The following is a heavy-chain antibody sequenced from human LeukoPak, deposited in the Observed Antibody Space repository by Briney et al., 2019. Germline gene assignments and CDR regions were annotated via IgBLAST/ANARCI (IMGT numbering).Heavy chain of an antibody. CDR2: INPSRGST. Sequence: ASEKVSCMPPRYTFTSYFLHWLRQAPPQGLEGVGIINPSRGSTKYAQKPQGRVTLTNDTSPSTVYMETSSLRSVETALYYSSSGVVFKSKRWYDTWGQGPRVSVSS. CDR1: RYTFTSYF. CDR3: SSGVVFKSKRWYDT. V-gene: IGHV1-46*01. J-gene: IGHJ5*02. D-gene: IGHD2-15*01.